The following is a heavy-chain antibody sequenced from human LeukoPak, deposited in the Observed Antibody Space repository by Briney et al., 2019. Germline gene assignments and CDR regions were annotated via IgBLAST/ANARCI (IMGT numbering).Heavy chain of an antibody. CDR2: TSYDGSNK. V-gene: IGHV3-30*18. D-gene: IGHD5-18*01. Sequence: GGSLRLSCAASGFTFSDYGMHWVRQAPGKGLEWVSATSYDGSNKYYADSVKGRFTISRENSKNTMYLQMNSLRAEDSAVYYCAKAWIQLWFSGLHAFDIRGQGTMVIVSS. J-gene: IGHJ3*02. CDR3: AKAWIQLWFSGLHAFDI. CDR1: GFTFSDYG.